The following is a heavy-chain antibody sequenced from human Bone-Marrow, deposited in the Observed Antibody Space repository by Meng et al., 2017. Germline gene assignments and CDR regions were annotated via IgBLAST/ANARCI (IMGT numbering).Heavy chain of an antibody. Sequence: ASVKVSCKASGYTFTGYYMHWVRQAPGQGLEWMGRINPNSGGTNYAQKFQGRVTMTRDTSISTAYMELSRLRSEDTAVYYCATCNYGDSNYGMDVWGQGTTVTVSS. CDR3: ATCNYGDSNYGMDV. V-gene: IGHV1-2*06. CDR2: INPNSGGT. CDR1: GYTFTGYY. D-gene: IGHD4-17*01. J-gene: IGHJ6*02.